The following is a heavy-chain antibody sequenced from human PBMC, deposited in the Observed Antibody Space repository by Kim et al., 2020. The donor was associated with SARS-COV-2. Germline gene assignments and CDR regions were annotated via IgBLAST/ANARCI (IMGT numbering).Heavy chain of an antibody. CDR2: INTNTGNP. J-gene: IGHJ6*02. V-gene: IGHV7-4-1*02. D-gene: IGHD3-10*01. CDR1: GYTFTSYA. CDR3: ASYSGPLLLWFGELKTGYYGMDV. Sequence: ASVKVSCKASGYTFTSYAMNWVRQAPGQGLEWMGWINTNTGNPTYAQGFTGRFVFSLDTSVSTAYLQISSLKAEDTAVYYCASYSGPLLLWFGELKTGYYGMDVWGQGTTVTVSS.